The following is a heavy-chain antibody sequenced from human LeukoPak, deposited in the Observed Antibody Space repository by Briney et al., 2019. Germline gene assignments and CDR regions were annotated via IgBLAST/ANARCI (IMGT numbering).Heavy chain of an antibody. CDR1: GYTFTGYY. D-gene: IGHD3-22*01. V-gene: IGHV1-2*02. CDR3: ARVNQYYYGSSGRAFDI. Sequence: EASVKVSCKASGYTFTGYYMHWVRQAPGQGLEWMGWINPNSGGTNYAQKFQGRVTMTRDTSISTAYMELSRLRSDDTAVYYCARVNQYYYGSSGRAFDIWGQGTMVTVSS. CDR2: INPNSGGT. J-gene: IGHJ3*02.